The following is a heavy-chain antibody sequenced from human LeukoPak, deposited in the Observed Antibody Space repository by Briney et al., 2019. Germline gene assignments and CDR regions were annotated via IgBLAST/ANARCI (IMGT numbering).Heavy chain of an antibody. CDR1: GGTFSSYA. V-gene: IGHV1-69*13. J-gene: IGHJ4*02. D-gene: IGHD3-22*01. Sequence: ASVKVSCKASGGTFSSYAISWVRQAPGQGLEWMGGIIPIFGTANYAQKFQGRVTITADESTSTAYMELSSLRSEDTAVYYCARESAENGWLLPLNHYFDYWGQGTLVTVSS. CDR3: ARESAENGWLLPLNHYFDY. CDR2: IIPIFGTA.